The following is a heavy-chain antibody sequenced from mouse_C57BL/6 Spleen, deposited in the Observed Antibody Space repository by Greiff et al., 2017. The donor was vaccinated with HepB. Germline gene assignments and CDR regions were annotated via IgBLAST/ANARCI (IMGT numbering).Heavy chain of an antibody. Sequence: LQQPGAELVRPGSSVKLSCKASGYTFTSYWMHWVKQRPIQGLEWSGNIDPSDSETQYNQKFKDKAKLTVDKSSSTAYMQISSLTSEDSAVYYCARSGINYYGSSYRAMDYWGQGTSVTVSS. D-gene: IGHD1-1*01. CDR1: GYTFTSYW. V-gene: IGHV1-52*01. CDR3: ARSGINYYGSSYRAMDY. CDR2: IDPSDSET. J-gene: IGHJ4*01.